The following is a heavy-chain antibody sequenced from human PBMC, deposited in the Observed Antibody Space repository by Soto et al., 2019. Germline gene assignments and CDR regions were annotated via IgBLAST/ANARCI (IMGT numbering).Heavy chain of an antibody. J-gene: IGHJ4*02. CDR2: TYYRSKWYN. V-gene: IGHV6-1*01. D-gene: IGHD2-2*01. Sequence: SQTLSLTCAISVDSVSSNSAALNWIRQSPSRGLEWLGRTYYRSKWYNDYGVSVKSRITIEPDTSKNQFSLQLNSVTPEDTAVYYCARDWTSSHFDCWGQGTLVTVSS. CDR1: VDSVSSNSAA. CDR3: ARDWTSSHFDC.